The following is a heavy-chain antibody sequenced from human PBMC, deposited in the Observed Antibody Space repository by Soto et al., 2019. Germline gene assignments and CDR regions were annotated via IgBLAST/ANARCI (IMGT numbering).Heavy chain of an antibody. CDR2: IWHDGSNK. V-gene: IGHV3-33*01. D-gene: IGHD6-19*01. J-gene: IGHJ4*02. CDR3: ARDFGAVAATDY. Sequence: QVQLVESGGGVVQPGRSLRLSCAASGFTFSSYGMHWVRQAPGKGLEWVAVIWHDGSNKYYADSVKGRFTISRDTSKNTRYLQMNSLRAGDTAVYYCARDFGAVAATDYWGEGTLVTVSS. CDR1: GFTFSSYG.